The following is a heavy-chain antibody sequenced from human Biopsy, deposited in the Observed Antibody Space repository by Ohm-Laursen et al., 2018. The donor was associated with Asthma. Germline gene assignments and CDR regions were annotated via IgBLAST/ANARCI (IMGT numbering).Heavy chain of an antibody. D-gene: IGHD1-1*01. CDR1: GFSFSNFA. CDR3: VRDGTDDAFDI. Sequence: SLRLSCAASGFSFSNFAIHWVRQAPGKELEWVGVISKDASTQDYADSVKGRFTMARDNSKNTLDLQMNSLREEDTAVYYCVRDGTDDAFDIWGQGTVVSVSS. V-gene: IGHV3-30*01. CDR2: ISKDASTQ. J-gene: IGHJ3*02.